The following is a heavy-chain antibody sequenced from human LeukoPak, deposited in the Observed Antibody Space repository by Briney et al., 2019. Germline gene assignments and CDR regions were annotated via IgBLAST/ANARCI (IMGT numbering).Heavy chain of an antibody. CDR2: IIPILGIA. Sequence: ASVKVSCKASGGTFSSYAISWVRQAPGQGLEWMGRIIPILGIANYAQKFQGRVTITADKSTSTAYMELRSLRSDDTAVYYCARDGLVVFDYWGQGTLVTVSS. J-gene: IGHJ4*02. CDR1: GGTFSSYA. D-gene: IGHD6-19*01. V-gene: IGHV1-69*04. CDR3: ARDGLVVFDY.